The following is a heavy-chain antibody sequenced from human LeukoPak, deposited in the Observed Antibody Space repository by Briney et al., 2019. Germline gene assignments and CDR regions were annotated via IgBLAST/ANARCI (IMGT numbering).Heavy chain of an antibody. D-gene: IGHD3-3*01. V-gene: IGHV1-2*02. J-gene: IGHJ4*02. CDR2: INPNSGGT. CDR1: GYTFIGYY. Sequence: ASVKVSCKASGYTFIGYYMHWVRQAPGQGLEWMGWINPNSGGTNYAQKFQGRVTMTRDTSISTAYMELSRLRSDDTAVYYCARGGREYYDFWSGPRGDDYWGQGTLVTVSS. CDR3: ARGGREYYDFWSGPRGDDY.